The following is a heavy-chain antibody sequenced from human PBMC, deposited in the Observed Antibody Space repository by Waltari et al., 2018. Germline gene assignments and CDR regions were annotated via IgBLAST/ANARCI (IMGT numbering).Heavy chain of an antibody. V-gene: IGHV1-2*06. CDR1: GYTFTGYY. CDR3: ARSVGFHYYDSSGYPEYFQH. Sequence: QVQLVQSGAEVKKPGASVKVSCKASGYTFTGYYMHWVRQAPGQGLEWMGRVNPNSGGTKYAQKFQGRVTMTRDTSISTAYMELGRLRSDDTAVYYCARSVGFHYYDSSGYPEYFQHWGQGTLVTVSS. CDR2: VNPNSGGT. D-gene: IGHD3-22*01. J-gene: IGHJ1*01.